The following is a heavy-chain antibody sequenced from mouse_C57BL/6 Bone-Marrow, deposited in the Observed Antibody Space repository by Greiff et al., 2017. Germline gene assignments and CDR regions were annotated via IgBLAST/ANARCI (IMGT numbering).Heavy chain of an antibody. V-gene: IGHV1-64*01. Sequence: QVQLQQPGAELVKPGASVKLSCKASGYTFTSYWMHWVKQRPGQGLEWIGMIHPNSGSTNYNEKFKSKATLTVDKSSSTAYMQLSSLTSEDSAVYYCARSRDPYKDAMDYWGQGTSVTVSA. CDR1: GYTFTSYW. CDR2: IHPNSGST. J-gene: IGHJ4*01. CDR3: ARSRDPYKDAMDY. D-gene: IGHD1-3*01.